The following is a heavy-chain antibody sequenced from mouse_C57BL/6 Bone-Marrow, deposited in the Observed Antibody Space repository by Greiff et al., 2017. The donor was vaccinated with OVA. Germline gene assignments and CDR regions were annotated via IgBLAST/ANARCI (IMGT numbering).Heavy chain of an antibody. Sequence: EVKVVESGGGLVKPGGSLKLSCAASGFTFSSYAMSWVRQTPEKRLEWVATISDGGSYTYYPDNAKNNLYLQMSHLKSEDTAMYYCARDGLGDYGGFAYWGQGTLVTVSA. CDR2: ISDGGSYT. CDR3: ARDGLGDYGGFAY. D-gene: IGHD2-4*01. V-gene: IGHV5-4*01. J-gene: IGHJ3*01. CDR1: GFTFSSYA.